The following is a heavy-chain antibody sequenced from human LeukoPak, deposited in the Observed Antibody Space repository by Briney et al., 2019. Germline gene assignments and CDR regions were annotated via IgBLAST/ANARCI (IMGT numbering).Heavy chain of an antibody. D-gene: IGHD3-22*01. Sequence: SETLSLTCTVSGGSISSSSYYWGWIRQPPEKGLEWIGSIYYSGSTYYNPSLKSRVTISVDTSKNQFSLKLSSVTAADTAVYYCASGVGYYDSSGPFDYWGQGTLVTVSS. CDR2: IYYSGST. V-gene: IGHV4-39*01. CDR3: ASGVGYYDSSGPFDY. CDR1: GGSISSSSYY. J-gene: IGHJ4*02.